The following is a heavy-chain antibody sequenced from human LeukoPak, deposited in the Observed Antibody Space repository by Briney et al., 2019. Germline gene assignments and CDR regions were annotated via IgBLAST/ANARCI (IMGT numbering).Heavy chain of an antibody. J-gene: IGHJ3*02. D-gene: IGHD3-3*01. CDR2: IYYSGST. CDR1: GGSISSSSYY. V-gene: IGHV4-39*01. CDR3: ARPGLTYYDFWSGRDAFDI. Sequence: SETLSLTCTVSGGSISSSSYYWGWIRQPPGKGLEWIGSIYYSGSTYYNPSLKSRVTISVDTSKNQFSLKLSSVTAADTAVYYCARPGLTYYDFWSGRDAFDIWGQGTMVTVSS.